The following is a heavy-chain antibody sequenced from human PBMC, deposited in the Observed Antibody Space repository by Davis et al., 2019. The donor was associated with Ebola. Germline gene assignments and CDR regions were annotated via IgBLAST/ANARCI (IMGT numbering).Heavy chain of an antibody. CDR1: GFTFSNYA. CDR3: AKELEEFYYFYFAMDV. D-gene: IGHD1-1*01. J-gene: IGHJ6*02. Sequence: GESLKISCTASGFTFSNYAMTWVRQAPGKGLEWVSLISDSGSRRFYADSVEGRFTVSRDNSRHMVYLQMNSLTAEDTAVYYCAKELEEFYYFYFAMDVWGQGTTVAVSS. CDR2: ISDSGSRR. V-gene: IGHV3-23*01.